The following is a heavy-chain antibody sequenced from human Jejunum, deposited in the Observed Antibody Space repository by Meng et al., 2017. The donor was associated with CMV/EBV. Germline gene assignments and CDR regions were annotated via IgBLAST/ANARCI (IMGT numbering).Heavy chain of an antibody. CDR1: GGTFSSYA. Sequence: KASGGTFSSYAISWVRHAPGQGLEWMGGIIPILGIANYAQKFQGRVTITADKSTSTAYMELSSLRSEDTAVYYCARSGSAINGMDVWGQGTTVTVSS. V-gene: IGHV1-69*10. J-gene: IGHJ6*02. CDR3: ARSGSAINGMDV. D-gene: IGHD3-3*01. CDR2: IIPILGIA.